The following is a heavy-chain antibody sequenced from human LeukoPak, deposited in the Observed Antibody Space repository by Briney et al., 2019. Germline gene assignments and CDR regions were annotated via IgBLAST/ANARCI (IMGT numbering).Heavy chain of an antibody. CDR1: GGSFSGYY. Sequence: SETLSLTCAVYGGSFSGYYWSWIRQPPGKGLEWIGEINHSGSTNYNPSLKSRVTISVDTSKNQFSLKLSSVTAADTAVYYCARGPDCSGGSCYSNYYYGMDIWGQGTTVTVSS. CDR2: INHSGST. V-gene: IGHV4-34*01. D-gene: IGHD2-15*01. CDR3: ARGPDCSGGSCYSNYYYGMDI. J-gene: IGHJ6*02.